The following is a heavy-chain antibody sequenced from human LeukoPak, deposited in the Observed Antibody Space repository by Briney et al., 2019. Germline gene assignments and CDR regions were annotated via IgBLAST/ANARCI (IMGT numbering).Heavy chain of an antibody. D-gene: IGHD2-15*01. Sequence: GGSLRLSCAASGFTFSSYSMNWVRQAPGKGLEWVSSISSTSTYIYYADSVKGRLSISRDNAKNSLYLQMNSLRAEDTAVYYCASSGIVVLSATYGSAFDYWGQGTLVTVSS. J-gene: IGHJ4*02. V-gene: IGHV3-21*01. CDR1: GFTFSSYS. CDR2: ISSTSTYI. CDR3: ASSGIVVLSATYGSAFDY.